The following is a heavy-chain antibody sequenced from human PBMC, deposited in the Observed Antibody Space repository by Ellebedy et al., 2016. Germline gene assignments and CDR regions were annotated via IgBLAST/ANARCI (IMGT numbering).Heavy chain of an antibody. Sequence: GGSLRLXCAASGFTFNIAGMTWVRQAPGKGLEWVATIVFSGTATYYSDSVKGRFIISRDNAKNSLFLQMNSLRVEDTAVYYCARDQVLWYFDLWGRGTLVTVSS. CDR3: ARDQVLWYFDL. V-gene: IGHV3-21*01. CDR2: IVFSGTAT. D-gene: IGHD4/OR15-4a*01. CDR1: GFTFNIAG. J-gene: IGHJ2*01.